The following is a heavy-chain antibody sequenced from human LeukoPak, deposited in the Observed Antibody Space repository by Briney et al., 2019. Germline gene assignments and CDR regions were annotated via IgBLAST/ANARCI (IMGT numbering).Heavy chain of an antibody. CDR1: GFTFSNVW. Sequence: PGGSLRLSCAASGFTFSNVWMSWVRQAPGKGLEWVGRIKSKTDGGTTDYAAPVKGRFTVSRDDSKSTLYLQMNSLTTEDTVVYYCTTYRYSSFDYWGQGTLVTVSS. CDR2: IKSKTDGGTT. V-gene: IGHV3-15*01. D-gene: IGHD5-18*01. CDR3: TTYRYSSFDY. J-gene: IGHJ4*02.